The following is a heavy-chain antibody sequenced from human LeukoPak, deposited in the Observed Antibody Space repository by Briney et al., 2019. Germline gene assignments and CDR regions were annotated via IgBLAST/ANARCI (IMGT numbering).Heavy chain of an antibody. CDR3: AKDGEEQWLVPNWYFDL. CDR2: ISGSGGGT. V-gene: IGHV3-23*01. D-gene: IGHD6-19*01. CDR1: GFTFSSYS. Sequence: GGSLRLSCAASGFTFSSYSMSWVRQAPGKGLEWVSAISGSGGGTYYADSVKGRFTISRDNSKNTLYLQMNSLRAEDTAVYYCAKDGEEQWLVPNWYFDLWGRGTLVTVSS. J-gene: IGHJ2*01.